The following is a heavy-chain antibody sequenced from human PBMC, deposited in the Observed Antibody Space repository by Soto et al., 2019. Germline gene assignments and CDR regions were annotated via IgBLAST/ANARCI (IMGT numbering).Heavy chain of an antibody. CDR2: INAGNGNT. J-gene: IGHJ4*02. CDR1: GYTFTSYA. Sequence: QVQLVQSGAEVKKPGASVKVSCKASGYTFTSYAIHWVRQAPGQRLEWMGWINAGNGNTKYSQKFQDRVTITRDTSASTAYMELSSLRSEDTAVYDCARYLGGWPDYWGQGTLVTVSS. D-gene: IGHD6-19*01. CDR3: ARYLGGWPDY. V-gene: IGHV1-3*01.